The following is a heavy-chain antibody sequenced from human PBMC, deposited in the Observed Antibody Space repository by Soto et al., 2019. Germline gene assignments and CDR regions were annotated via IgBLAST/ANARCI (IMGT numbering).Heavy chain of an antibody. V-gene: IGHV4-59*01. CDR2: IYYSGIT. D-gene: IGHD6-25*01. J-gene: IGHJ4*02. CDR1: GDSISPYY. CDR3: ARGREYSSAGDFDS. Sequence: SETLSLTCTVSGDSISPYYWSWIRQTSGKGLEWIGYIYYSGITNYNPSLKSRVTVSVDTSKNQFSLQLSSVAAADTALYYCARGREYSSAGDFDSWGQGTLVTVSS.